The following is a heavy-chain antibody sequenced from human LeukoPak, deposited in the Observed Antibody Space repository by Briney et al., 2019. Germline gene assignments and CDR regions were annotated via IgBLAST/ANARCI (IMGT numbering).Heavy chain of an antibody. CDR1: GGSFSGYY. CDR3: ASEGVVRYLFDY. CDR2: INHSGST. J-gene: IGHJ4*02. D-gene: IGHD3-3*01. Sequence: KPSETLSLTCAVYGGSFSGYYWSWIRQPPGKGLEWIGEINHSGSTNYNPSLKSRVTISVDTSKNQFSLKLSSVTAADTAFYYCASEGVVRYLFDYWGQGTLVTVSS. V-gene: IGHV4-34*01.